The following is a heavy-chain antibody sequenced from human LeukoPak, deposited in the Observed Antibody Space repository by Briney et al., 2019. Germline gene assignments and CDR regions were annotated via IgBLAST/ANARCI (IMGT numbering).Heavy chain of an antibody. D-gene: IGHD3-10*01. Sequence: GGSLRLSCAASGFTFSSYGMHWVRQAPGKGLEWVAFIRYDGSNKYYADSVKGRFTISRDNSKNTLYLQMNSLRAEDTAVYYCANDYGSGSPSLFDPWGQGTLVTVSS. V-gene: IGHV3-30*02. J-gene: IGHJ5*02. CDR1: GFTFSSYG. CDR3: ANDYGSGSPSLFDP. CDR2: IRYDGSNK.